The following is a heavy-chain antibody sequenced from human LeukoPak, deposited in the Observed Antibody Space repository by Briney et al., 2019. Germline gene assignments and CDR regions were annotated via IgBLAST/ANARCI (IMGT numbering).Heavy chain of an antibody. Sequence: GGSLTLSWTASGLTFNTYTMNWVRQAPGKGLEWVSSTSSSSSYIYYADSVKGRFTISKDNSKNTLYLQMNSLRAEDTAVYYCAKSKGYSYGYTQLDYWGQGTLVTVSS. CDR2: TSSSSSYI. CDR3: AKSKGYSYGYTQLDY. J-gene: IGHJ4*02. CDR1: GLTFNTYT. D-gene: IGHD5-18*01. V-gene: IGHV3-21*01.